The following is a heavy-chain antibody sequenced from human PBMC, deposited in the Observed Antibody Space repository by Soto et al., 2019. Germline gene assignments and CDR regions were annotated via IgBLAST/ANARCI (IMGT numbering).Heavy chain of an antibody. CDR1: GGSISSYY. Sequence: PSETLSLTXTVSGGSISSYYWSWIRQPPGKGLEWIGYIYYSGSTNYNPSLKSRVTISVDTSKNQFSLKLSSVTAADTAVYYCASTPITGTTGLFDYWGQGTLVTVSS. D-gene: IGHD1-7*01. CDR2: IYYSGST. V-gene: IGHV4-59*01. CDR3: ASTPITGTTGLFDY. J-gene: IGHJ4*02.